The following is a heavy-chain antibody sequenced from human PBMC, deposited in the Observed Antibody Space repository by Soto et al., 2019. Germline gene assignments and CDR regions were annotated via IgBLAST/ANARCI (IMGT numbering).Heavy chain of an antibody. CDR3: ARNKGDYEDY. V-gene: IGHV3-53*01. CDR2: IYSGGSI. D-gene: IGHD4-17*01. CDR1: GLTVSSNY. J-gene: IGHJ4*02. Sequence: GGSLRLSCAASGLTVSSNYMSWVRQAPGKGMEWVSVIYSGGSIYYADSVKGRFTISRDNSKNTMYLQMNSLRAEDTATYYCARNKGDYEDYWGQGTLVTVSS.